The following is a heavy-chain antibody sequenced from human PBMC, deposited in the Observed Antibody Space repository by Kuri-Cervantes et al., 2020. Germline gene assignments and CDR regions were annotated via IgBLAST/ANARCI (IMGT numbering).Heavy chain of an antibody. V-gene: IGHV3-30-3*01. D-gene: IGHD3-22*01. CDR2: ISYDGSNK. J-gene: IGHJ4*02. CDR3: ARVTWGDDSSGSPSDY. Sequence: GESLKISCAASGFTFSSYAMHWVRQAPGKGLEWVAVISYDGSNKYYADSVKGRFTISRDNSKNTLYLRMNSLRAEDTAVYYCARVTWGDDSSGSPSDYWGQGTLVTVSS. CDR1: GFTFSSYA.